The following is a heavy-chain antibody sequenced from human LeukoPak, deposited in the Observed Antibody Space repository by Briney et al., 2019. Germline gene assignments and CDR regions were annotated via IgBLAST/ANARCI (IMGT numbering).Heavy chain of an antibody. D-gene: IGHD6-19*01. V-gene: IGHV1-8*03. CDR2: MNPNSGNT. CDR1: GGTFSSYA. Sequence: ASVKVSCKASGGTFSSYAISWVRQAPGQGLEWMGWMNPNSGNTGYAQKFQGRVTITRNTSISTAYMELSSLRSEDTAVYYCARGRYSSGWYRDYYYMDVWGKGTTVTVSS. CDR3: ARGRYSSGWYRDYYYMDV. J-gene: IGHJ6*03.